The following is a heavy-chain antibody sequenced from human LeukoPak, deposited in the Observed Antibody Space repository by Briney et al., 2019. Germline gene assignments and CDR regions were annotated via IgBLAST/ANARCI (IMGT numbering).Heavy chain of an antibody. Sequence: SETLSLTCTVSGGSISSYYWSWIRQPPGKGLEWIGYIYYSGSTNYNPSLKSRVTISVDTSKNQFSLQLSSVTAADTAMYYCALDSYSYDSSGYYIPDYWGQGILVTVSS. J-gene: IGHJ4*02. V-gene: IGHV4-59*01. D-gene: IGHD3-22*01. CDR3: ALDSYSYDSSGYYIPDY. CDR2: IYYSGST. CDR1: GGSISSYY.